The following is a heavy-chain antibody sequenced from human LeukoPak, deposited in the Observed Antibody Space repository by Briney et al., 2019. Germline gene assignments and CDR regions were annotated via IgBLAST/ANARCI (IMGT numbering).Heavy chain of an antibody. D-gene: IGHD2/OR15-2a*01. CDR1: GFTFSSYW. CDR2: INIDGSST. V-gene: IGHV3-74*01. CDR3: ANFGYLDV. Sequence: GGSLRLSCAASGFTFSSYWMHWVRQAPGKGLVWVSRINIDGSSTSYADSVKGRFTISRDNAKNTLYLQMNSLRAEDTAVYYCANFGYLDVWGKGTTVTVSS. J-gene: IGHJ6*03.